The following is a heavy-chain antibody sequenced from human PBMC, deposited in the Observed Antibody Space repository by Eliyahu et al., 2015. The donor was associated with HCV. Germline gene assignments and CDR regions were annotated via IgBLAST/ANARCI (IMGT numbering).Heavy chain of an antibody. CDR1: GFTFSSYX. CDR2: ISSSSSYI. V-gene: IGHV3-21*01. J-gene: IGHJ5*02. D-gene: IGHD2-2*01. Sequence: EVQLVESGGGLVKPGGSLRLSCAASGFTFSSYXXXWVRQAPGKGLEWVXSISSSSSYIYYADSVKGRFTISRDNAKNSLYLQMNSLRAEDTAVYYCARGIVVVPAAIEPRFDWFDPWGQGTLVTVSS. CDR3: ARGIVVVPAAIEPRFDWFDP.